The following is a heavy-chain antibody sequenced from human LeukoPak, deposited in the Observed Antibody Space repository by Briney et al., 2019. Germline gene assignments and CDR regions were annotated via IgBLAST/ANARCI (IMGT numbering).Heavy chain of an antibody. CDR1: GYTFTGYY. Sequence: GASVKVSCKASGYTFTGYYMHWVRQAPGQGLEWMGWINPNSGGTNYAQKFQGRVTMTRDTSISTAYMELSRLRSDDTAVYYCARTYYDFWRDYYFYYGMDVWGQGTTVTVSS. CDR2: INPNSGGT. D-gene: IGHD3-3*01. CDR3: ARTYYDFWRDYYFYYGMDV. J-gene: IGHJ6*02. V-gene: IGHV1-2*02.